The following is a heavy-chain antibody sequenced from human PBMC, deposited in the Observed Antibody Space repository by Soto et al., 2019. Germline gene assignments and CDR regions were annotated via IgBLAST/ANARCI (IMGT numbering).Heavy chain of an antibody. CDR1: GYTLTSYD. V-gene: IGHV1-8*01. Sequence: VKVSSKASGYTLTSYDINWVRQATGQGREWMGWMNPNSGNTGYAQKFQGRVTMTRNTSISTAYMELNSLRAEDTAVYYCAKDLDYSPASDYYYGMDVWGQGTTVTVSS. CDR2: MNPNSGNT. CDR3: AKDLDYSPASDYYYGMDV. J-gene: IGHJ6*02. D-gene: IGHD4-4*01.